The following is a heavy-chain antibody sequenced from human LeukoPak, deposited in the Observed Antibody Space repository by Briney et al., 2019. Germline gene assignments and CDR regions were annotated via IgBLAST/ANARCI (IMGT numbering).Heavy chain of an antibody. J-gene: IGHJ6*03. CDR2: IYYSGST. CDR3: ARQTNSTWSLYMDV. V-gene: IGHV4-59*08. Sequence: KPSETLSLTCTVSGGSISTYYWSWIRQPPGKGLEWIGYIYYSGSTNYNPSLKSRVTISVDTSKNQFSLKLSSVTAADMGVYYCARQTNSTWSLYMDVWGKGTTVTVSS. CDR1: GGSISTYY. D-gene: IGHD6-13*01.